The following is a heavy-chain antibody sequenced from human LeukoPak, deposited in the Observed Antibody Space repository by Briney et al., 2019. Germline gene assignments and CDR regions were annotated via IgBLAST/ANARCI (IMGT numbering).Heavy chain of an antibody. CDR3: ARGPYYGSGRRGYYFDY. Sequence: GASVKVSCKASGYTFTGYYMHWVRQAPGQGLEWTGWINPNSGGTNYAQKFQGRVTMTRDTSISTAYMELSRLRSDDTAVYYCARGPYYGSGRRGYYFDYWGQGTLVTASS. CDR2: INPNSGGT. CDR1: GYTFTGYY. J-gene: IGHJ4*02. V-gene: IGHV1-2*02. D-gene: IGHD3-10*01.